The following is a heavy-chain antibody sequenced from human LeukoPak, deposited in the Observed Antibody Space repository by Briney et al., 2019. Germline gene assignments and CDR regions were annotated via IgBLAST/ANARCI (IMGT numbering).Heavy chain of an antibody. Sequence: GASVKVSCKASGGTFSSYAISWVGQAPGQGLEWMGGIIPIFGTANYAQKFQGRVTITTDESTSTAYMELSSLRSEDTAVYYCARGRRYSSSWYGLSFDPWGQGTLLTVSS. CDR1: GGTFSSYA. CDR2: IIPIFGTA. D-gene: IGHD6-13*01. V-gene: IGHV1-69*05. CDR3: ARGRRYSSSWYGLSFDP. J-gene: IGHJ5*02.